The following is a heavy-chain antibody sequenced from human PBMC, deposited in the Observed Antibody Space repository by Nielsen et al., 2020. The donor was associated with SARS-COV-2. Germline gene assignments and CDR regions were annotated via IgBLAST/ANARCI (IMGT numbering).Heavy chain of an antibody. V-gene: IGHV3-11*01. D-gene: IGHD2-2*01. Sequence: GGSMRLSCAASGFTFSDYYMSWNRQAPGKGLEWVSYISSSGSTIYYADSVKGRFTISRDNAKNSLYLQMNSLRAEYTAVYYCARDLGSSYGMDVWGQGTTVTVSS. J-gene: IGHJ6*02. CDR2: ISSSGSTI. CDR1: GFTFSDYY. CDR3: ARDLGSSYGMDV.